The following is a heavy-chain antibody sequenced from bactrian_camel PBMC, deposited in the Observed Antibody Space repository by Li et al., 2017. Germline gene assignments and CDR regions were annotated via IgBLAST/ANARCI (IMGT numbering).Heavy chain of an antibody. J-gene: IGHJ4*01. Sequence: HVQLVESGGGLVQPGGSLRLSCATSGFPFSTYSLTWVRQAAGKGLEWVARISGDGTNAWYKDPVKGRFTISRDKNTIYLQMHNLEPEDTAEYVCAARKTAAICAAEQAPWFAGRGRGTQVTVS. CDR3: AARKTAAICAAEQAPWFAG. V-gene: IGHV3S6*01. D-gene: IGHD1*01. CDR2: ISGDGTNA. CDR1: GFPFSTYS.